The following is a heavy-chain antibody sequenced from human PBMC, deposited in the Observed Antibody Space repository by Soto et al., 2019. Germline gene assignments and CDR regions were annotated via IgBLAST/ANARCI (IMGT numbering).Heavy chain of an antibody. D-gene: IGHD6-13*01. CDR3: ARVGYSSSWYGPGYYYYGMDV. CDR2: TRNKANSYTT. CDR1: GFTFSDHY. J-gene: IGHJ6*02. V-gene: IGHV3-72*01. Sequence: EVQLVESGGGLVQPGGSLRLSCAASGFTFSDHYMDWVRQAPGKGLEWVGRTRNKANSYTTEYAASVKGRFTISRDDSKNSLYLQMNSLKTEDTAVYYCARVGYSSSWYGPGYYYYGMDVWGQGTTVTVSS.